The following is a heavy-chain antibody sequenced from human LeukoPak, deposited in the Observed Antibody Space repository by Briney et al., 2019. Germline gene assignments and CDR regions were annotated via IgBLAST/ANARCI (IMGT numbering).Heavy chain of an antibody. Sequence: ASVKVSCKASGYTFTSYGISWVRQAPGQGLEWMGWISAYNGNTNYAQKLQGRVTMTTATSTSTAYMELRSLRSDDTAVYYCARDLRGGYDSSGYCDPWYDCWGQGTLVTVSS. D-gene: IGHD3-22*01. CDR3: ARDLRGGYDSSGYCDPWYDC. CDR2: ISAYNGNT. J-gene: IGHJ4*02. CDR1: GYTFTSYG. V-gene: IGHV1-18*01.